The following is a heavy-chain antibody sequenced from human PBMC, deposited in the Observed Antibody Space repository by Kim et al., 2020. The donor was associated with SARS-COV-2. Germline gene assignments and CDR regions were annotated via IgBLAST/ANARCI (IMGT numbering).Heavy chain of an antibody. CDR3: ARDRGEVGLTGTWTS. CDR1: GFTFSSYS. D-gene: IGHD3-9*01. V-gene: IGHV3-21*01. J-gene: IGHJ4*02. CDR2: ISSSSSYI. Sequence: GGSLRLSCAASGFTFSSYSMNWVRQAPGKGLEWVSSISSSSSYIYYADSVKGRFTISRDNAKNSLYLQMNSLRAEDTAVYYCARDRGEVGLTGTWTSCGQGTLVTVSS.